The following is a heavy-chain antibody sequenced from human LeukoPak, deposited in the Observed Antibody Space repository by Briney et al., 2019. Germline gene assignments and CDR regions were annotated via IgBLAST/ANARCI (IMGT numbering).Heavy chain of an antibody. Sequence: SETLSLTCTVSGGSISSGSYYWSWIRQPAGKGLEWIGRIYTSGSTNYNPSLKSRVTISVDTSKNQFSLKLSSVTAADTAVYYCARAGYYDSSGYLYWGQGTLVTVSS. V-gene: IGHV4-61*02. CDR3: ARAGYYDSSGYLY. CDR1: GGSISSGSYY. D-gene: IGHD3-22*01. J-gene: IGHJ4*02. CDR2: IYTSGST.